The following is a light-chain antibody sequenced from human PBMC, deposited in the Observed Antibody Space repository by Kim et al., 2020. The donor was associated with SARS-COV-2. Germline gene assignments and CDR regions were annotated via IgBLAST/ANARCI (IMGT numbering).Light chain of an antibody. CDR3: PAWDSSLSAWV. CDR1: SNNVGNQG. J-gene: IGLJ2*01. Sequence: LTQPPSVSKGLRQTATLTCTGNSNNVGNQGAAWLQQHQGHPPKLLSYRNNNRPSGISERFSASRSGDTASLTITGLQPEDEADYYCPAWDSSLSAWVFGGGTQLTV. V-gene: IGLV10-54*01. CDR2: RNN.